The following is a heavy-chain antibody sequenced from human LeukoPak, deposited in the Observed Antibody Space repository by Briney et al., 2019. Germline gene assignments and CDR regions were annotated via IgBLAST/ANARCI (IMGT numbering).Heavy chain of an antibody. J-gene: IGHJ5*02. CDR2: MNPNSGNT. CDR3: ARRVPPLKTLVHYGGNWFDP. Sequence: ASVKVSCKASGYTFTGYDINWVRQATGQGLEWMGWMNPNSGNTGYAQKFQGRVTMTRNTSISTAYMELSSLRSEDTAVYYCARRVPPLKTLVHYGGNWFDPWGQGTLVTVSS. D-gene: IGHD4-23*01. CDR1: GYTFTGYD. V-gene: IGHV1-8*01.